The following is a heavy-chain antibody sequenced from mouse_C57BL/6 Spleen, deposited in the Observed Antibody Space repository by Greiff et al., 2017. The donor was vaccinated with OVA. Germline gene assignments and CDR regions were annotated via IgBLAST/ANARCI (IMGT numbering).Heavy chain of an antibody. CDR2: ISYDGSN. Sequence: EVQLQQSGPGLVKPSQSLSLTCSVTGYSITSCYYWNWIRQSPGNKLEWMGYISYDGSNNYNPSLKNRTPITRDTSKNQFFLKLKSVTTEDTATYYSARENYGSSSRYFDVWGTGTTVTVSS. J-gene: IGHJ1*03. V-gene: IGHV3-6*01. CDR3: ARENYGSSSRYFDV. D-gene: IGHD1-1*01. CDR1: GYSITSCYY.